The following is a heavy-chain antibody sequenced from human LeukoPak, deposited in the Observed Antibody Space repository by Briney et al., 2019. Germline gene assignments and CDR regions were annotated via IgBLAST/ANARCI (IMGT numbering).Heavy chain of an antibody. CDR3: ARDRTPLIAAAGHRYFDY. Sequence: GGSLRLSCAASGFTFSSYSMNWVRQAPGKGLEWVSYISSSSSTIYYADSVKGRFTISRDNAKNSLYLQMNSLRAEDTAVYYCARDRTPLIAAAGHRYFDYWGQGTLVTVSS. D-gene: IGHD6-13*01. J-gene: IGHJ4*02. V-gene: IGHV3-48*01. CDR1: GFTFSSYS. CDR2: ISSSSSTI.